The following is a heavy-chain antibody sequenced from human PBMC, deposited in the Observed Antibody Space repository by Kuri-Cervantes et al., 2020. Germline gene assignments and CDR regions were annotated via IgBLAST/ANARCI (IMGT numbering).Heavy chain of an antibody. CDR1: GGSFSGYY. D-gene: IGHD6-13*01. V-gene: IGHV4-34*01. CDR2: INHSGST. J-gene: IGHJ4*02. CDR3: ARATRIAADDY. Sequence: GSLRLSCAVYGGSFSGYYWSWIRQPPGKGLEWIGEINHSGSTNYNPSLKSRVTISVDTSKNQFSLKLSSVTAADTAVYYCARATRIAADDYWGQGTLVTVSS.